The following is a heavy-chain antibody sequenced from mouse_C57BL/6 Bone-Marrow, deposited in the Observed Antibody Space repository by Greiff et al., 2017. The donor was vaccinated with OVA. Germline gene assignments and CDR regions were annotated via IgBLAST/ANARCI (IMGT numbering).Heavy chain of an antibody. D-gene: IGHD1-1*01. V-gene: IGHV6-3*01. CDR1: GFTFSNYW. CDR3: TDLYPGNY. Sequence: EVKVVESGGGLVQPGGSMKLSCVASGFTFSNYWMNWVRQSPEKGLEWVAQIRLKSDNYATHYAESVKGRFTISRDDSKSSVYLQMNNLRAEDTGIYYCTDLYPGNYWGQGTTLTVSS. J-gene: IGHJ2*01. CDR2: IRLKSDNYAT.